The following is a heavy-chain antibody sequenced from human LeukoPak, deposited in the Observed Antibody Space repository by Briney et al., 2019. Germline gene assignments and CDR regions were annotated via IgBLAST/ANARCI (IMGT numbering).Heavy chain of an antibody. V-gene: IGHV3-21*01. J-gene: IGHJ6*03. CDR1: GFTFSSYS. CDR3: ARALTYGDNSYYYYYMDV. D-gene: IGHD4-17*01. CDR2: ISSSSSYI. Sequence: GGSLRLSCAASGFTFSSYSMNWVRQAPGKGLEWVSSISSSSSYIYYADSVKGRFTISRDNAKNSLYRQMNSLRAEDMAVYYCARALTYGDNSYYYYYMDVWGKGTTVTVSS.